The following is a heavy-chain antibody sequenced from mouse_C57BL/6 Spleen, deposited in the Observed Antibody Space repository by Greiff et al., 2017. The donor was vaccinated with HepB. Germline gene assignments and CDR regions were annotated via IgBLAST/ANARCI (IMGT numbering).Heavy chain of an antibody. D-gene: IGHD1-1*01. CDR2: IYPGSGST. Sequence: QVQLQQPGAELVKPGASVKMSCKASGYTFTSYWITWVKQRPGQGLEWIGDIYPGSGSTNYNEKFKSKATLTVDTSSSTAYMQLSSLTSEDSAVYYCASSSITTVVPYYYAMDYWGQGTSVTVSS. J-gene: IGHJ4*01. CDR3: ASSSITTVVPYYYAMDY. CDR1: GYTFTSYW. V-gene: IGHV1-55*01.